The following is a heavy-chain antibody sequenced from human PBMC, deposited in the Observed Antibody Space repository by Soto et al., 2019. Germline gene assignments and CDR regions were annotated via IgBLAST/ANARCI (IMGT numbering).Heavy chain of an antibody. V-gene: IGHV3-72*01. CDR1: GFILSDHY. CDR3: TRDFGGV. Sequence: PGGSLRLSCAASGFILSDHYVDWVRQAPGKGLEWVGRTASKANGYTTQYAASVKDRFTISRSDSENSLYLQMNSLKTEDTALYYCTRDFGGVWGQGTAVTVSS. J-gene: IGHJ6*02. CDR2: TASKANGYTT. D-gene: IGHD3-10*01.